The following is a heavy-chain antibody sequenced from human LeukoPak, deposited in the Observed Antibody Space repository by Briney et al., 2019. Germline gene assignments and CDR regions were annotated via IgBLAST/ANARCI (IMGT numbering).Heavy chain of an antibody. V-gene: IGHV3-74*03. D-gene: IGHD3-22*01. CDR2: IDNAGSIT. Sequence: PGGSLRLSCAASGFTFSNYWIHWVRQAPGKGLVWVSRIDNAGSITTYADSVKGRFTISRDNAENTLYLQMNSLRVEDTAVYYCAKAGASSGPLDYWGQGTLVTVSS. J-gene: IGHJ4*02. CDR1: GFTFSNYW. CDR3: AKAGASSGPLDY.